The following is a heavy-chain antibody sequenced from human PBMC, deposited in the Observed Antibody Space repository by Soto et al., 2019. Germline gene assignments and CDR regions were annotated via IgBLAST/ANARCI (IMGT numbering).Heavy chain of an antibody. CDR1: GYSFTSYG. J-gene: IGHJ6*02. CDR3: ARDLTIVPATHPRSENYGMDV. CDR2: ISPYNDHT. V-gene: IGHV1-18*01. D-gene: IGHD2-2*01. Sequence: QVQLVQSAGEVKKPGASVKVSCKASGYSFTSYGISWVRRAPGQGLEWMGWISPYNDHTQFVERFQGRVTMTTDTSTKTAYMELRNLRSDDTAHYYCARDLTIVPATHPRSENYGMDVWGQGTTVIVSS.